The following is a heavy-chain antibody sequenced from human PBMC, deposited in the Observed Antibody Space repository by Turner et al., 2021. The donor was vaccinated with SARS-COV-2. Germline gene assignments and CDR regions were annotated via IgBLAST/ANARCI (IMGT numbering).Heavy chain of an antibody. J-gene: IGHJ4*02. CDR2: ISYDGSNK. D-gene: IGHD2-2*01. CDR1: GFTFSSYG. Sequence: QVQLVDSGGGVVHPGLSPSLFCAAAGFTFSSYGMHLVSLAPGKGLGWVAVISYDGSNKYYADSVKGRFTISRDNSKNTLYLQMNSLRAEDTAVYYCAKGGDIVVVPIAPTFDYWGQGTLVTVSS. CDR3: AKGGDIVVVPIAPTFDY. V-gene: IGHV3-30*18.